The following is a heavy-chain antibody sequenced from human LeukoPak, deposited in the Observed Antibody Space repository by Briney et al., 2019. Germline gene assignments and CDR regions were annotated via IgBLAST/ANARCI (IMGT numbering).Heavy chain of an antibody. CDR1: GFTFSGSA. J-gene: IGHJ4*02. Sequence: GGSLRLSCSASGFTFSGSAMSWVRQAPGKGLEWVSAISDTAGSTYYADSVKGRFTISRDNSKNTLYLQMNRLRAEDTAVYYCAKAPVPYCGGDCLRVNYFDYWGQGTLVTVSS. CDR2: ISDTAGST. D-gene: IGHD2-21*02. CDR3: AKAPVPYCGGDCLRVNYFDY. V-gene: IGHV3-23*01.